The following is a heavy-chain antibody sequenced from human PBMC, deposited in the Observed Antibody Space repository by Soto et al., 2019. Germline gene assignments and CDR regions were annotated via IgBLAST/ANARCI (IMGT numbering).Heavy chain of an antibody. CDR3: AGEGTWSGYYYYGMDV. V-gene: IGHV4-59*08. CDR1: GGSISSYY. J-gene: IGHJ6*02. Sequence: SETLSLTCTVSGGSISSYYWSWIRQPPGKGLEWIGYIYYSGSTNYNPSLKSRVTISVDTPKNQFSLKLSSVTAADTAVYYCAGEGTWSGYYYYGMDVWGQGTTVTVSS. CDR2: IYYSGST. D-gene: IGHD1-1*01.